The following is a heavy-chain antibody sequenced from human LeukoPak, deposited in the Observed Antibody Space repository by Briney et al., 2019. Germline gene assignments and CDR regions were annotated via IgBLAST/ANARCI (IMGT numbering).Heavy chain of an antibody. CDR1: GGSISTYY. D-gene: IGHD6-13*01. J-gene: IGHJ4*02. CDR2: IYNNGSP. CDR3: ARNGGSWSFDY. Sequence: SETLSLTCTVSGGSISTYYWSWLRQPPGKGPEWIGYIYNNGSPNYNPSLESRVSMSIDTSKNQFSLRLNSVTAADTAVYYCARNGGSWSFDYWGRGTLVTASS. V-gene: IGHV4-59*08.